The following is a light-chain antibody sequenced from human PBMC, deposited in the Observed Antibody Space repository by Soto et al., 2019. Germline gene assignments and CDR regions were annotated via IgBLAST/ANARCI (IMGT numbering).Light chain of an antibody. Sequence: EIVLTQSPGTLSLSPGERATLSCRASQSVSTSYLAWYQQKPGQAPRLLIYGASSRATGSPDRFSGSGSGADFTLTISRLEPEDFAVYYCQQYGSVPLTFGGGTKAEIK. J-gene: IGKJ4*01. CDR3: QQYGSVPLT. CDR2: GAS. CDR1: QSVSTSY. V-gene: IGKV3-20*01.